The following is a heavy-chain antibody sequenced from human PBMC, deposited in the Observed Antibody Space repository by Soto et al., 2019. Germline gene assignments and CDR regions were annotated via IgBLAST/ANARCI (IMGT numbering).Heavy chain of an antibody. CDR3: TTDSYFTLKLVRFDY. CDR2: IRYDGSNI. D-gene: IGHD3-22*01. J-gene: IGHJ4*01. V-gene: IGHV3-33*01. Sequence: PGGSLRLSCAASGSIFRGYGMHWVRQAPGKGLEWVAVIRYDGSNINYADSVMGRFTISRDNSKNTLYLEMNSLRAEDTAVYYCTTDSYFTLKLVRFDYWGLGTLVTVSS. CDR1: GSIFRGYG.